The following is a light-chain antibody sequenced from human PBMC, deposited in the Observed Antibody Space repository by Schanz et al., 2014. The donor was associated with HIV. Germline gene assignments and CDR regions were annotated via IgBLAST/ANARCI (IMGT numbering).Light chain of an antibody. J-gene: IGKJ3*01. CDR3: QQYAGSPT. CDR2: EAS. CDR1: QSVSSS. V-gene: IGKV3-11*01. Sequence: EIVLTQSPATLSLSPGERATLSCRASQSVSSSLAWYQQKPGQAPRLLIYEASNRATGIPARFSGSGSGTDFTLTISSLEPEDSAVYYCQQYAGSPTFGPGTTVDIK.